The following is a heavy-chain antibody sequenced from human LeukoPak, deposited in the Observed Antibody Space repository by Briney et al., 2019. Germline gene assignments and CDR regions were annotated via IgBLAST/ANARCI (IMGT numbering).Heavy chain of an antibody. V-gene: IGHV4-61*02. Sequence: SSQTLSLTCTVSGGSISSGSYYWSWIRQPAGKGLEWIGRIYSTGSTNYNPSLKSRVTISVDTSKNQFSLKLSSVTAADTAVYYCARGYLVWGQGTLVTVSS. J-gene: IGHJ4*02. D-gene: IGHD1-14*01. CDR3: ARGYLV. CDR2: IYSTGST. CDR1: GGSISSGSYY.